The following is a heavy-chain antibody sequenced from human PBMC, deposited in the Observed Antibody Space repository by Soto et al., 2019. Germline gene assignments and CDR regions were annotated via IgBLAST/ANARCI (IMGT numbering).Heavy chain of an antibody. V-gene: IGHV1-46*01. CDR3: ARVGCSSTSCSYYYYAMDV. J-gene: IGHJ6*02. CDR2: IKPSGGST. CDR1: GYTFSSYY. Sequence: QVQLVQSGAEVKKPGASVKVSCKASGYTFSSYYMHWVRQAPGKGLEWMEMIKPSGGSTTYAQKFQGRVTMTRDTSTSIVYMELSSLRSEDTAVYYCARVGCSSTSCSYYYYAMDVWGQGTTVTVSS. D-gene: IGHD2-2*01.